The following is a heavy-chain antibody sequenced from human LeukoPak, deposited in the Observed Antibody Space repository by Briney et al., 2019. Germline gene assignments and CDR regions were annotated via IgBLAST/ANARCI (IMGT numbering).Heavy chain of an antibody. CDR3: AADGDGYNHFDY. CDR1: GFTFTSSA. V-gene: IGHV1-58*02. J-gene: IGHJ4*02. D-gene: IGHD5-24*01. CDR2: IVVGSGNT. Sequence: ASVKVSCKASGFTFTSSAMQWVRQARGQRLEWIGWIVVGSGNTNYAQKFQERVTITRDMSTSTAYMELSSLRSEDTAVYYCAADGDGYNHFDYWGQGTLVTVSS.